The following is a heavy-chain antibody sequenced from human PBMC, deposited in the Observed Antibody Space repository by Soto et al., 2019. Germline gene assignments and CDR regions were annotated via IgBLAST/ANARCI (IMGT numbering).Heavy chain of an antibody. CDR3: AFIAVAGTKENWFDP. J-gene: IGHJ5*02. Sequence: ASVKVSCKASGYTFTSYGISWVRQAPGQGLEWMGWISAYNGNTNYAQKLQGRVTMTTDTSTSTAYMELRSLRSDDTAVYYCAFIAVAGTKENWFDPWGQGTLVTVSS. CDR2: ISAYNGNT. CDR1: GYTFTSYG. V-gene: IGHV1-18*01. D-gene: IGHD6-19*01.